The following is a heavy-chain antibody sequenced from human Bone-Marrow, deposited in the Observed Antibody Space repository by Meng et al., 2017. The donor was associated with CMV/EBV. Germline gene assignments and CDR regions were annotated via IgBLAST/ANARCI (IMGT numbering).Heavy chain of an antibody. CDR1: GYTFSDYY. D-gene: IGHD2-21*01. J-gene: IGHJ4*02. V-gene: IGHV1-2*02. CDR3: AKNQRRALFNSASGCDY. CDR2: INPYSGGT. Sequence: ASVKVSCKASGYTFSDYYMHWVRQAPGQGLEWMGWINPYSGGTNYAQKFQDRVTMTRDTSISTAYMELSRLRSDDTAIYFCAKNQRRALFNSASGCDYWAQGTVVTVSS.